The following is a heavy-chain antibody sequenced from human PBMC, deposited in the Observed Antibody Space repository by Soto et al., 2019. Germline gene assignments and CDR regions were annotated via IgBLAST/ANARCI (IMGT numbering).Heavy chain of an antibody. CDR3: AKGCYDSSGYCVDSFDY. CDR1: GFTFSSYG. V-gene: IGHV3-30*18. CDR2: ISYDGSNK. J-gene: IGHJ4*02. Sequence: GGSLRLSCAASGFTFSSYGMHWVRQAPGKGLEWVAVISYDGSNKYYADSVKGRFTISRDNSKNTLYLQMNSLRAEDTAVYYCAKGCYDSSGYCVDSFDYWGQGTLVTVSS. D-gene: IGHD3-22*01.